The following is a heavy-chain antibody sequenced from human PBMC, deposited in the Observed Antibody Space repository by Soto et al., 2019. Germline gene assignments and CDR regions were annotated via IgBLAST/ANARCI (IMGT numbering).Heavy chain of an antibody. D-gene: IGHD2-2*02. Sequence: LSLTCTVSGGSVSSGSYYWSWIRQPPGKGLEWIGYIYYSGSTNYNPSLKSRVTISVDTSKNQFSLKLSSVTAADTAVYYCARTLAGPAAIGNWFDPWGQGTLVTVSS. V-gene: IGHV4-61*01. CDR1: GGSVSSGSYY. CDR3: ARTLAGPAAIGNWFDP. CDR2: IYYSGST. J-gene: IGHJ5*02.